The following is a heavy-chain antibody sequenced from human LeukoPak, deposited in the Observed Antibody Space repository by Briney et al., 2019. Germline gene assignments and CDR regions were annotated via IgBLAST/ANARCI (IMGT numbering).Heavy chain of an antibody. CDR1: GFTFSGID. J-gene: IGHJ6*03. CDR2: IGTASDT. Sequence: GGSLRLSCAASGFTFSGIDMHWVRHPTGQGLEWVSTIGTASDTYYPGSVEGRFTLSRDNAKNSLYLQMNSLTAGDTAVYYCARGPPRGKYYYMDVWGKGTTVTVSS. D-gene: IGHD1-1*01. CDR3: ARGPPRGKYYYMDV. V-gene: IGHV3-13*01.